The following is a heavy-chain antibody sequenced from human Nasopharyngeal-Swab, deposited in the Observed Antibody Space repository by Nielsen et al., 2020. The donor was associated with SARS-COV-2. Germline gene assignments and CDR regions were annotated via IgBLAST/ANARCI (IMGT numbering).Heavy chain of an antibody. J-gene: IGHJ5*02. CDR3: ARGGDWRFDP. CDR2: VHRSGTT. Sequence: WIRQPPGKGLEWIGEVHRSGTTNCNPTLKSRVTISVDKSKNNFSLKLNSVTAADTALYYCARGGDWRFDPRGQGTLVTVSS. D-gene: IGHD2-21*02. V-gene: IGHV4-4*02.